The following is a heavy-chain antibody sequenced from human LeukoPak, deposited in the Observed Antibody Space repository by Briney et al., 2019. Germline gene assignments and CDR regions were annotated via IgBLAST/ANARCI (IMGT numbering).Heavy chain of an antibody. Sequence: GASVTVSCKASGYTLTSYGISWVRQAPGHGLEWMGWISAYNGNTNYAQKLQGRVTMTTDTSTSTAYMELRSLRSDDTAVYYCATHFDWLSMGDYWGQGTLVTVSS. V-gene: IGHV1-18*01. CDR2: ISAYNGNT. J-gene: IGHJ4*02. CDR1: GYTLTSYG. CDR3: ATHFDWLSMGDY. D-gene: IGHD3-9*01.